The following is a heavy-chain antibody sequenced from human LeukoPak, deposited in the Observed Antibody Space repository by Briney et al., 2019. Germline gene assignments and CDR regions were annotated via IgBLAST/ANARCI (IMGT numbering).Heavy chain of an antibody. Sequence: SETLSLTCTVSGGSISSYYWSWIRQPPGKGLEWIGYIYYSGSTNYNPSLKSRVTISVDTSKNQFSLKLSSVTAADTAVYYCARVSSSGRILDYWGQGTLVTVSS. CDR3: ARVSSSGRILDY. J-gene: IGHJ4*02. CDR2: IYYSGST. CDR1: GGSISSYY. V-gene: IGHV4-59*12. D-gene: IGHD6-19*01.